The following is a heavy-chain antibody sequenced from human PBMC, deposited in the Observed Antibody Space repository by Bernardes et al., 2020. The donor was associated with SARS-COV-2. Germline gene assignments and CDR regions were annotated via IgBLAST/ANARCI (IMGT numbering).Heavy chain of an antibody. D-gene: IGHD6-19*01. CDR1: GFTFSTYA. CDR2: ISSNGGGT. J-gene: IGHJ4*02. V-gene: IGHV3-64D*06. CDR3: VKSHSSGWQTWDY. Sequence: GGSLRLSCSTSGFTFSTYAMHWVRQAAGKGLDYVSTISSNGGGTYYADSVKGRFTISRDNSKNTLYLQMTSVRVEDTAVYYCVKSHSSGWQTWDYWGQGTLVTVSS.